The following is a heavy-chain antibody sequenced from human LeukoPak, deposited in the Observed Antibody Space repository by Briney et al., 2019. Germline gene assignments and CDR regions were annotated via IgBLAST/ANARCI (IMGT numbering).Heavy chain of an antibody. CDR1: GYTFTSYY. CDR2: INPSGGST. V-gene: IGHV1-46*01. J-gene: IGHJ4*02. Sequence: ASVKVSCKASGYTFTSYYMHWVRQAPGQGLEWMGIINPSGGSTSYAQKFQGRITMTRDMSTSTVYMELSSLRSEDTAVYYCATFARDYDSSGYYNYWGQGTLVTVSS. CDR3: ATFARDYDSSGYYNY. D-gene: IGHD3-22*01.